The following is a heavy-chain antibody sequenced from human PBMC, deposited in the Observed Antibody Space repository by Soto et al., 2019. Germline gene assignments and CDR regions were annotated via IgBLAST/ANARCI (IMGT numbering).Heavy chain of an antibody. CDR3: ARDYRVLAIASYGMDV. D-gene: IGHD3-16*02. CDR1: GYTFTSYY. V-gene: IGHV1-46*01. CDR2: INPSGGST. Sequence: QVQLVQSGAEVKKPGASVKVSCKASGYTFTSYYMHWVRQAPGQGLEWMGIINPSGGSTSYAQKFQGRVTMTRDTSTSTVYMELSSLRSEDTAVYYCARDYRVLAIASYGMDVWGQGTTVTVSS. J-gene: IGHJ6*02.